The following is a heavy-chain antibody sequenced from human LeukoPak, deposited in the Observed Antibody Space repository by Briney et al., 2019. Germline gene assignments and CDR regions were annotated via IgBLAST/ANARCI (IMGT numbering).Heavy chain of an antibody. CDR2: IWSDGSNK. D-gene: IGHD3-9*01. Sequence: QPGRSLRLSCTASGFTFSSYGMHWVRQAPGKGLEWVAVIWSDGSNKYYADSVKGRFTISRDNAKNSLYLQMNSLRAEDTAVYYCARDSPNLSGYFDYWGQGTLVTVSS. J-gene: IGHJ4*02. V-gene: IGHV3-33*01. CDR1: GFTFSSYG. CDR3: ARDSPNLSGYFDY.